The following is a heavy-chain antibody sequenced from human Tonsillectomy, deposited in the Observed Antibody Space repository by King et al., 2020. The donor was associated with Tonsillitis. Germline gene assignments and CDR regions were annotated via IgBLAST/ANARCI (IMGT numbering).Heavy chain of an antibody. Sequence: QLQESGPGLLKPSETLSLTCTVSGRSISSYYWSLIRQPPGKGLGWIGCIYYNGSTNDNPSLKSRVTISVDTSKNQISLKLSSVTAADTALYYCAAQTYYDFWSGYNFDYWGQGTLVTVSS. V-gene: IGHV4-59*01. D-gene: IGHD3-3*01. J-gene: IGHJ4*02. CDR1: GRSISSYY. CDR2: IYYNGST. CDR3: AAQTYYDFWSGYNFDY.